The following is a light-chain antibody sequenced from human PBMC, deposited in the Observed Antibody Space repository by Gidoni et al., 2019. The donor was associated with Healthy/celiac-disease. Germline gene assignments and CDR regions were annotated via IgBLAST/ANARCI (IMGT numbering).Light chain of an antibody. J-gene: IGKJ2*01. CDR3: QQYNNWPPMYT. CDR1: QSVSSN. CDR2: GAS. V-gene: IGKV3-15*01. Sequence: IVMTQSPATLSVSPGERATLSCRASQSVSSNLAWYQQKPGQAPRLLIYGASNRATGIPARFSGSGSGTEFTLTISSLQSEDFAVYYCQQYNNWPPMYTFGQGTELEIK.